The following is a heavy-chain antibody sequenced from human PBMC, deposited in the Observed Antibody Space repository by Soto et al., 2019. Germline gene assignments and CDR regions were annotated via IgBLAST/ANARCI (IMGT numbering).Heavy chain of an antibody. CDR3: ARAGYGDSSLNGRDYYYYMDV. CDR2: IYSGGST. D-gene: IGHD4-17*01. J-gene: IGHJ6*03. Sequence: GGSLRLSCAASGFTVSSNYMSWVRQAPGKGLEWVSVIYSGGSTYYADSVKGRFTISRDNSKNTLYLQMNSLRAEDTAVYYCARAGYGDSSLNGRDYYYYMDVWGKGTTVTVSS. V-gene: IGHV3-66*01. CDR1: GFTVSSNY.